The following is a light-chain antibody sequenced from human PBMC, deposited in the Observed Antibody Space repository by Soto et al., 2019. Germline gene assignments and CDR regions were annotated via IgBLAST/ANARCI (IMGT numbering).Light chain of an antibody. J-gene: IGKJ3*01. CDR2: GAS. Sequence: VVLTQSPATLSLSPGERATLSCRANQPVSANYLAWYQQKPGQAPRLLIYGASSRATGIPDRFSGSGSGTDLTLTISRLEPEDFAVFYCHQYGSSPFTFGPGTKVDIQ. V-gene: IGKV3-20*01. CDR1: QPVSANY. CDR3: HQYGSSPFT.